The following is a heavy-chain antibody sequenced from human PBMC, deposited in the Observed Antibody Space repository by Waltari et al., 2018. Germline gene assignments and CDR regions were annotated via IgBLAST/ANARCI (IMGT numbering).Heavy chain of an antibody. CDR3: ATSMHSDWFPGRLHYYYYMDV. CDR1: GYTFTSYG. D-gene: IGHD3-9*01. V-gene: IGHV1-24*01. Sequence: QVQLVQSGAEVKKPGASVKVSCKASGYTFTSYGISWVRQAPGQGLEWMGGFDPEDGETIYAQKFQGRVTMTEDTSTDTAYMELSSLRSEDTAVYYCATSMHSDWFPGRLHYYYYMDVWGKGTTVTVSS. J-gene: IGHJ6*03. CDR2: FDPEDGET.